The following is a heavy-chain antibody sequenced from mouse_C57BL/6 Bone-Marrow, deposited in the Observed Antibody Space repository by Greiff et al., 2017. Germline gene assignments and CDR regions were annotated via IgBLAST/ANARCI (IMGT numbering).Heavy chain of an antibody. J-gene: IGHJ4*01. CDR2: ISDGGSYT. D-gene: IGHD4-1*01. CDR3: AREGSGAMDY. Sequence: EVQGVESGGGLVTPGRSLYLSCAVSGFSFSSYAMSWVRQTPEKRLEWVATISDGGSYTYYPDNVSGRFIITRDNAKNNLFLQMSHLKTEDTAMYYCAREGSGAMDYWGQGTSVTVSS. V-gene: IGHV5-4*01. CDR1: GFSFSSYA.